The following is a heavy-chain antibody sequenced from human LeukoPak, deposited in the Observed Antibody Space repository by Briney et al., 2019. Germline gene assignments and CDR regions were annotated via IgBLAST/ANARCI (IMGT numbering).Heavy chain of an antibody. J-gene: IGHJ5*02. CDR1: GFTFNSYA. CDR2: ISGGGVNT. CDR3: AKTLGYSGYFSP. Sequence: GGSLRLSCAASGFTFNSYAMTWVRQAPGKGLEWVSAISGGGVNTYYADSVKGRFTISRDNSKNMLYLEMNSLRAEDTAVYYCAKTLGYSGYFSPWGQGTLVTVSS. D-gene: IGHD3-22*01. V-gene: IGHV3-23*01.